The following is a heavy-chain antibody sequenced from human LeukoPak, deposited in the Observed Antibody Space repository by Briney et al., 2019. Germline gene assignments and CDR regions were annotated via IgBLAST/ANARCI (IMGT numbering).Heavy chain of an antibody. CDR2: IKSKTDGGTT. CDR3: GAVLIDCSSTSCYGAYYYGSGSYLFDY. D-gene: IGHD3-10*01. V-gene: IGHV3-15*01. Sequence: GGSLRLSCAASGFTFSNAWMSWVRQAPGKGLEWVGRIKSKTDGGTTAYAAPVKGRFTISRDDSKNTLYLQMSSLKPEDTAVYYCGAVLIDCSSTSCYGAYYYGSGSYLFDYWGQGTLVTVSS. J-gene: IGHJ4*02. CDR1: GFTFSNAW.